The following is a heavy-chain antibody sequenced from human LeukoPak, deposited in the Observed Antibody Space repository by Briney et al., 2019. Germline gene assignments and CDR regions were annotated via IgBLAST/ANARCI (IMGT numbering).Heavy chain of an antibody. D-gene: IGHD1-26*01. Sequence: SETLSLTCTVSCDSISTYYWSWIRQPPGKELEWIGYVDYSGSTNYNPSLKSRLTISIDTSKNQFSLRLSSVTAADSALYYCARVGSGSFDYWGQGTLVTVSS. CDR3: ARVGSGSFDY. V-gene: IGHV4-59*01. J-gene: IGHJ4*02. CDR2: VDYSGST. CDR1: CDSISTYY.